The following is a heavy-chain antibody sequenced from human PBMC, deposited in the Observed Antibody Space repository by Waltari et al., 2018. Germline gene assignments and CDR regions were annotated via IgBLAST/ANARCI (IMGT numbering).Heavy chain of an antibody. CDR2: IYYSGST. CDR1: GGSISSSSYY. CDR3: ARDEDSSFDY. Sequence: QLQLQESGPGLVKPSETLSLTCTVSGGSISSSSYYWGWIRQPPGKGLEWIGSIYYSGSTYYNTSLKSRVTISVDTSKNQFSLKLSSVTAADTAVYYWARDEDSSFDYWGQGTLVTVSS. V-gene: IGHV4-39*07. J-gene: IGHJ4*02. D-gene: IGHD6-6*01.